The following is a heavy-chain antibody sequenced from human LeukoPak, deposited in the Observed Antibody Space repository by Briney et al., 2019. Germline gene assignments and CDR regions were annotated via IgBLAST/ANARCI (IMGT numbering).Heavy chain of an antibody. Sequence: GGSLRLSCAASGFTVSSNYMSWVRQAPGKGLEWVSVIYSGGSTYYADSVKGRFTISRDNSKNTLYLQMNSLRAEDTAVYYCAKDRHAPGRYCSSTTCFPFDSWGQGTLVTVSS. CDR3: AKDRHAPGRYCSSTTCFPFDS. V-gene: IGHV3-53*01. J-gene: IGHJ5*01. CDR2: IYSGGST. CDR1: GFTVSSNY. D-gene: IGHD2-2*01.